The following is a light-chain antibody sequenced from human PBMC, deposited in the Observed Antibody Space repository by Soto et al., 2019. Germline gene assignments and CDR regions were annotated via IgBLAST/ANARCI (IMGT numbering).Light chain of an antibody. V-gene: IGKV3-15*01. CDR1: QRVSSN. J-gene: IGKJ1*01. Sequence: ILVSKSPTTLSVSKGERATLSCMDRQRVSSNVAWYQQKSGQAPRLLIYGASTRATGIPARFSGSGSGKEFTLTNSSLQSEDFAVYYCQQYNDWPRTFGQGTKVDIK. CDR2: GAS. CDR3: QQYNDWPRT.